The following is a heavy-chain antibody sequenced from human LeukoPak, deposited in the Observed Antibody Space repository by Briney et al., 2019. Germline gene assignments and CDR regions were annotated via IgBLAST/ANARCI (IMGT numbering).Heavy chain of an antibody. J-gene: IGHJ3*02. Sequence: SETLSLTCSVSGVPVRSHFWRWLRQPAGKALEWIGRVSASGAISSNPSLHSRVTISLDTSKNQFSLTLTSGAAADTAVYFCARAYCGGDCTAGGAFDIWGQGTMVTVSS. V-gene: IGHV4-4*07. D-gene: IGHD2-21*01. CDR1: GVPVRSHF. CDR2: VSASGAI. CDR3: ARAYCGGDCTAGGAFDI.